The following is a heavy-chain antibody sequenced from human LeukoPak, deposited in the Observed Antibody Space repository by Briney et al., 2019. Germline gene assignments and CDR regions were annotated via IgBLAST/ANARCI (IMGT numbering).Heavy chain of an antibody. V-gene: IGHV3-30*02. CDR1: GFTFSSYG. J-gene: IGHJ4*02. CDR3: AKDQNPYSSGWTDY. CDR2: IRYDGSNK. D-gene: IGHD6-19*01. Sequence: GGSLRLSCAASGFTFSSYGMHWVRQAPGKGLEWVAFIRYDGSNKYYADSVKGRFTISRDNSKNTLYLQMNSLRAEDTAVYYYAKDQNPYSSGWTDYWGQGTLVTASS.